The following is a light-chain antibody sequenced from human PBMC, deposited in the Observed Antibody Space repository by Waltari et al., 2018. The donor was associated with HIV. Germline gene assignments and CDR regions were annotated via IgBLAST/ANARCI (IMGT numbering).Light chain of an antibody. V-gene: IGLV2-14*01. Sequence: QSALTQPASVSGSPGQSITSSCTGTSSDVGVYNYVSWYQQHPGKPPKLMIYEVSNRPSGVSNRFSGSKSGNTASLTISGLQAEDEADYYCSSYTSSSTLVFFGTGTKVTVL. CDR1: SSDVGVYNY. CDR3: SSYTSSSTLVF. J-gene: IGLJ1*01. CDR2: EVS.